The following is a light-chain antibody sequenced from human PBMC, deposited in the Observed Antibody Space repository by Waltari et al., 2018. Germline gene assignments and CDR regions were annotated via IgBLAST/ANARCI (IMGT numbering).Light chain of an antibody. J-gene: IGKJ1*01. Sequence: EIFLTQSPATLSVSAREGAALSCRASQGVGTSLAWYQHRTGQAPRLLIYDASKRAAGIPARFSGSGSGTDFTLAIDTLEPEDFAVYYCQQRHTWPRTFGQGTKVEI. CDR3: QQRHTWPRT. CDR2: DAS. V-gene: IGKV3-11*01. CDR1: QGVGTS.